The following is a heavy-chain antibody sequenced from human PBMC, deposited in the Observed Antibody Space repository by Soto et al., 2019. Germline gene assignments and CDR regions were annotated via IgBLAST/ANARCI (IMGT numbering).Heavy chain of an antibody. D-gene: IGHD3-3*01. CDR2: ISSSGNTI. J-gene: IGHJ6*02. CDR1: GFTFSNYE. V-gene: IGHV3-48*03. CDR3: ARVGFWSAYPYYVMDV. Sequence: PGGSLRLSCAASGFTFSNYEMNWVRQAPGKGLEWVSYISSSGNTIYYADSVKGRFTISRDNAKNSLNLQMDSLRAEDTAVYYCARVGFWSAYPYYVMDVWGQGTTVTVSS.